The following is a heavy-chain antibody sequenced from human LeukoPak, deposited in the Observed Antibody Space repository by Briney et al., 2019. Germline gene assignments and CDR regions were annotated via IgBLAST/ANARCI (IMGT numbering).Heavy chain of an antibody. J-gene: IGHJ3*02. V-gene: IGHV4-34*01. CDR2: INHSGST. D-gene: IGHD1-1*01. Sequence: SETLSLTCAVYGGSFSGYYWSWIRQPPGKGLEWIGEINHSGSTNYNPSLKSRVTISVDTSKNQFSLKLSSVTAADTAEYYCARLVQLRGGFAFDIWGQGTMVTVSS. CDR3: ARLVQLRGGFAFDI. CDR1: GGSFSGYY.